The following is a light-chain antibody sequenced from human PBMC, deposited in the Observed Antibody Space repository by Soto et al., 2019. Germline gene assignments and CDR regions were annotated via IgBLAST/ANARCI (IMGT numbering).Light chain of an antibody. J-gene: IGKJ4*01. Sequence: EIVLTQSPGTLSLSPGEGATLSCRASQSVGGTFLAWYQQKGGQAPRLLIHGASNRATGVPTRFSGSRSGAEFTLTINSLQSEDFAVYYCQPYNNWPLTFGGGTKWIS. CDR2: GAS. CDR3: QPYNNWPLT. V-gene: IGKV3-15*01. CDR1: QSVGGTF.